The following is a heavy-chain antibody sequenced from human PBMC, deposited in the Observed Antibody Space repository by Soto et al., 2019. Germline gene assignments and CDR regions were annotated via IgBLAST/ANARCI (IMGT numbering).Heavy chain of an antibody. D-gene: IGHD2-2*02. Sequence: PGGSLRLSCVGSGFTFRTYSINWVRQAPGKGLERVSSISSRSDIYYADSVKGRFTISRDNAKNSVSLQMNSLRAEDTAVYYCAREYTAWPLAYGLDVWGQGTTVTVSS. V-gene: IGHV3-21*01. J-gene: IGHJ6*02. CDR3: AREYTAWPLAYGLDV. CDR1: GFTFRTYS. CDR2: ISSRSDI.